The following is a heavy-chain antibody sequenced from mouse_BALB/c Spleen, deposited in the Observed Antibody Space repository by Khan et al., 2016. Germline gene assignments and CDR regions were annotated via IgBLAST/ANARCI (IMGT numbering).Heavy chain of an antibody. J-gene: IGHJ1*01. D-gene: IGHD2-3*01. CDR3: GTYDGYYFDV. CDR1: GDSITSGY. V-gene: IGHV3-8*02. CDR2: ISYSGHT. Sequence: EVQLQESGPSLVKPSQTPSLTCSVTGDSITSGYWNWIRKFPGNKLDYMGYISYSGHTYYNPSLKSRISITRDTSKNQYYLQLNSVTAEDTSSYYCGTYDGYYFDVWGAGTTVTVSS.